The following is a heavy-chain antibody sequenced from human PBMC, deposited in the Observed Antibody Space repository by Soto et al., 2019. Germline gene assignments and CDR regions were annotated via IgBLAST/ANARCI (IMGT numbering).Heavy chain of an antibody. V-gene: IGHV4-59*01. Sequence: SETLSLPCTVSGGSISSYYWSWIRQPPGKGLEWIGYIYYSGSTNYNPSLKSRVTISVDTSKNQFSLKLSSVTAADTAVYYCARRYGSALDIWGQGTMVTVSS. J-gene: IGHJ3*02. CDR1: GGSISSYY. CDR3: ARRYGSALDI. D-gene: IGHD4-17*01. CDR2: IYYSGST.